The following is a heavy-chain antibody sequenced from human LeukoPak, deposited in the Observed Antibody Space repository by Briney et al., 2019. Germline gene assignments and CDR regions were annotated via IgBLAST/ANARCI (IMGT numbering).Heavy chain of an antibody. CDR1: SYSISSVYY. Sequence: SETLSLTCAVSSYSISSVYYWGWIRQPPGKGLEWIGSISHSGSTYYNPSLKGRVTISVDTSKNQFSLKLSSVTAADTAAYYCARDGGYCSGVTCYPFLDYWGQGTLVTVSS. J-gene: IGHJ4*02. CDR2: ISHSGST. CDR3: ARDGGYCSGVTCYPFLDY. D-gene: IGHD2-15*01. V-gene: IGHV4-38-2*02.